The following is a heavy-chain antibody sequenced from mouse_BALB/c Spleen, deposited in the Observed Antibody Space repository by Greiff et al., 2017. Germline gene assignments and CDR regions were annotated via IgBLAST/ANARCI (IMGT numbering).Heavy chain of an antibody. CDR2: ISSGSSTI. V-gene: IGHV5-17*02. Sequence: EVMLVESGGGLVQPGGSRKLSCAASGFTFSSFGMHWVRQAPEKGLEWVAYISSGSSTIYYADTVKGRFTISRDNPKNTLFLQMTSLRSEDTAMYYCARSGYGNYGYYAMDYWGQGTSVTVSS. D-gene: IGHD2-10*02. J-gene: IGHJ4*01. CDR3: ARSGYGNYGYYAMDY. CDR1: GFTFSSFG.